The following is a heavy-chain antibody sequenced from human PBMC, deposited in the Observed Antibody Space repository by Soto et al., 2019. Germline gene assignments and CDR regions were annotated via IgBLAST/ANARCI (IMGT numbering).Heavy chain of an antibody. CDR3: ARGAGYCSSTSCHHESHYYYYYYMDV. Sequence: SETLSLTCAVYGGSFSGYYWSWIRQPPGKGLEWIGEINHSGSTNYNPSLKSRVTISVDTSKNQFSLKLSSVTAADTAVYYCARGAGYCSSTSCHHESHYYYYYYMDVWGKGTTVTVSS. J-gene: IGHJ6*03. V-gene: IGHV4-34*01. CDR2: INHSGST. CDR1: GGSFSGYY. D-gene: IGHD2-2*01.